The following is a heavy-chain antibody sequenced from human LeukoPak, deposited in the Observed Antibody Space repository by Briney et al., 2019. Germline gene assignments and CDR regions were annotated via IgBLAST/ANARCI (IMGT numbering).Heavy chain of an antibody. V-gene: IGHV4-34*01. D-gene: IGHD4/OR15-4a*01. Sequence: PSETLSLTCAVYGGSFSGYYWSWIRQPPGKGLEWIGDINHSGSTNSNPSLKSRVTISVDTSKNQFSLKLSSVTAADTAVYYCARGKVPTTPLYGMDVWGQGTTVTVSS. J-gene: IGHJ6*02. CDR3: ARGKVPTTPLYGMDV. CDR2: INHSGST. CDR1: GGSFSGYY.